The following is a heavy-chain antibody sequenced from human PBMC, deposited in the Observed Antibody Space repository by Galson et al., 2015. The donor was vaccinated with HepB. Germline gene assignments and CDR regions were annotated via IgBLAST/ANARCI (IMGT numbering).Heavy chain of an antibody. J-gene: IGHJ5*02. CDR1: GFAFDDYA. Sequence: SPRLSCAASGFAFDDYAMHWVRHAPGQGLEWASGISWNSGTIGYADSVKGRFTISRDNAKNSLYLQMNSLKADDTALYYCAKGGYSSGWYGGSWGQGTLVTVSS. D-gene: IGHD6-19*01. V-gene: IGHV3-9*01. CDR2: ISWNSGTI. CDR3: AKGGYSSGWYGGS.